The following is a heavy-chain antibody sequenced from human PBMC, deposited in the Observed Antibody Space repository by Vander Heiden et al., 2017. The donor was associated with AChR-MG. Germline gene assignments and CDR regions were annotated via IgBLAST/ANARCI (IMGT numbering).Heavy chain of an antibody. V-gene: IGHV1-58*01. CDR3: VAEYLETATVLP. J-gene: IGHJ1*01. CDR2: IVAGSGDT. CDR1: GFTFASSI. D-gene: IGHD2-15*01. Sequence: QVQLLPSGPEVKRPGASMKVSCQSSGFTFASSIVQWVRQTRGQRLEWIGWIVAGSGDTTYAEKFQERVTITRDLSTGTAYLEVRSLRSEDTAVYFCVAEYLETATVLPWGQGALVTVSS.